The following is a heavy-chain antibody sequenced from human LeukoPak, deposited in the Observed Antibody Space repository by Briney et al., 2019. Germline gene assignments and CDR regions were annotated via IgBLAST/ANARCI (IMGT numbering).Heavy chain of an antibody. V-gene: IGHV1-8*03. CDR3: ARGATQDTAIVLYYYYYYMDV. D-gene: IGHD5-18*01. CDR1: GYTFTSYD. Sequence: ASVKVSCKASGYTFTSYDINWVRQATGQRLEWMGWMNPNSGNTGYAQKFQGRVTITRNTSISTAYMELSSLRSEDTAVYYCARGATQDTAIVLYYYYYYMDVWGKGTTVTVSS. J-gene: IGHJ6*03. CDR2: MNPNSGNT.